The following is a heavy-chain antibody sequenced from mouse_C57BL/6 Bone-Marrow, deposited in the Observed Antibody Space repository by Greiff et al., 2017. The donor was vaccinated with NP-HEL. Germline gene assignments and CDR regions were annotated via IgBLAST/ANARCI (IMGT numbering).Heavy chain of an antibody. Sequence: VQLQQSGAELVMPGASVKLSCKASGYTFTSYWMHWVKQRPGQGLEWIGEIDPSDSYTNYNQKFKGKSTLTVDKSSSTAYMQLSSLTSEDSAVYYCARRGQRRLYFDYWGQGTTLTVSS. CDR3: ARRGQRRLYFDY. CDR2: IDPSDSYT. D-gene: IGHD3-2*02. V-gene: IGHV1-69*01. CDR1: GYTFTSYW. J-gene: IGHJ2*01.